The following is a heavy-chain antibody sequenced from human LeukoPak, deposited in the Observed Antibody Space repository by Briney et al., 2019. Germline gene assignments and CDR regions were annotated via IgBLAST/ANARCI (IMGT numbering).Heavy chain of an antibody. CDR3: ARDNQIAAAGTPGAPLGVVYYYYGMDV. Sequence: PGGSLRLSCAASGFTFSSYSMNWVRQAPGKGLEWVSSISSSSSYIYYADSVKGRFTISRDNAKNSLYLQMNSLRAEDTAVYYCARDNQIAAAGTPGAPLGVVYYYYGMDVWGQGTTVTVSS. V-gene: IGHV3-21*01. D-gene: IGHD6-13*01. CDR2: ISSSSSYI. J-gene: IGHJ6*02. CDR1: GFTFSSYS.